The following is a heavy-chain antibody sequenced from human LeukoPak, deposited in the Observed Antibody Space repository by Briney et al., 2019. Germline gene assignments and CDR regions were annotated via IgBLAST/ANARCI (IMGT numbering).Heavy chain of an antibody. CDR2: ISGSGGST. D-gene: IGHD3-3*01. V-gene: IGHV3-23*01. Sequence: GGSLRLSCAASGFTFSSYAMSWVRQAPGKGLEWVSAISGSGGSTYYADSVKGRFTISRDNSKNTLYLQMNSLRAEDTAVYYCARAYYVFWSGYVDYWGQGTLVTVSS. J-gene: IGHJ4*02. CDR3: ARAYYVFWSGYVDY. CDR1: GFTFSSYA.